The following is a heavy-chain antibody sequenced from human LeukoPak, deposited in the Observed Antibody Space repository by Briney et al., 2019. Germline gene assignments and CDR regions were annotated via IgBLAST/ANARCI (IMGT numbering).Heavy chain of an antibody. V-gene: IGHV4-4*07. CDR1: GFTFSSYA. J-gene: IGHJ5*02. Sequence: GSLRLSCAASGFTFSSYAMSWIRQPAGKGLEWIGRIYTSGGTNFNPSLKSRVTMSLDTSKNQFSLKLSSVTAADTAVYYCARDVIERRAYTNNPNWFDPWGQGTLVTVSS. CDR2: IYTSGGT. D-gene: IGHD2-2*02. CDR3: ARDVIERRAYTNNPNWFDP.